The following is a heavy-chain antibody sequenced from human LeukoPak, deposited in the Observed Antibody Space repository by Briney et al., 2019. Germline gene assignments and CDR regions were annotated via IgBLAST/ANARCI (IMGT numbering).Heavy chain of an antibody. Sequence: GGSLRLSCAASGFTFSTYNMNWVRQASGKGLEWVSSISSGSNYIYYADSVRGRFTISRDNANHSLYLQMNSLRAEDTAVYYCARVIGSSDYWIHNWGQGTLVTVSS. CDR3: ARVIGSSDYWIHN. J-gene: IGHJ4*02. CDR2: ISSGSNYI. CDR1: GFTFSTYN. V-gene: IGHV3-21*01. D-gene: IGHD3-22*01.